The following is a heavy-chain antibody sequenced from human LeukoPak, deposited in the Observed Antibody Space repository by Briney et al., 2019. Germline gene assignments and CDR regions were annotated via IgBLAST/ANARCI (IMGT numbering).Heavy chain of an antibody. Sequence: SETLSLTCTVSGGSISSYYWSWIRQPPGKGLEYIGYIYYSGSTNYDPSLKSRVTISVDTSKNQFSLKLSSVTAADTAVYYCARVQGSATKSYYFDYWGQGTLVTVSS. CDR3: ARVQGSATKSYYFDY. D-gene: IGHD6-19*01. CDR1: GGSISSYY. V-gene: IGHV4-59*01. J-gene: IGHJ4*02. CDR2: IYYSGST.